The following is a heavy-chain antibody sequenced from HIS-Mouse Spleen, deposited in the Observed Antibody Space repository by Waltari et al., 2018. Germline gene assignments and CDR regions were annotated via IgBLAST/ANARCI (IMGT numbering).Heavy chain of an antibody. V-gene: IGHV3-66*01. CDR2: IYSGGST. CDR1: GFPVRRNY. CDR3: ARDRSGSYYFDY. J-gene: IGHJ4*02. D-gene: IGHD1-26*01. Sequence: EVQLVESGGGLVQPGGSLRLPRAASGFPVRRNYMRWVRQAPGKGLEWVSVIYSGGSTYYADSVKGRFTISRDNSKNTLYLQMNSLRAEDTAVYYCARDRSGSYYFDYWGQGTLVTVSS.